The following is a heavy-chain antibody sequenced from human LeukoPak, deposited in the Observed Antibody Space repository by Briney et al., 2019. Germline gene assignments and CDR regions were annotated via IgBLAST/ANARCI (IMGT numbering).Heavy chain of an antibody. V-gene: IGHV3-7*01. CDR1: GFTFSSYW. CDR2: IKKDGSEK. Sequence: GGSLRLSCAASGFTFSSYWMSWVRQAPGKGLEWVASIKKDGSEKYYVDSVKGRFTISRDNAKNSVYLQMNSLRAEDTAVYYCATNYNYYMDVWGKGTTVTVSS. CDR3: ATNYNYYMDV. D-gene: IGHD1-1*01. J-gene: IGHJ6*03.